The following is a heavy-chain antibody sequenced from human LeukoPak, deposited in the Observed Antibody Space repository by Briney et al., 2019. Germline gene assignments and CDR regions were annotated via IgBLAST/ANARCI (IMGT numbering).Heavy chain of an antibody. CDR1: GGSISSYY. J-gene: IGHJ5*02. CDR3: ARVACSGGSCYSGWFDP. CDR2: IYTSGST. V-gene: IGHV4-4*07. D-gene: IGHD2-15*01. Sequence: SETLSLTCTVSGGSISSYYWSWIRQPAGKGLEWIGRIYTSGSTNYNPSLKSRVTMSVDTSKNQFSLKLSSMTAADTAVYYCARVACSGGSCYSGWFDPWGQGTLVTVSS.